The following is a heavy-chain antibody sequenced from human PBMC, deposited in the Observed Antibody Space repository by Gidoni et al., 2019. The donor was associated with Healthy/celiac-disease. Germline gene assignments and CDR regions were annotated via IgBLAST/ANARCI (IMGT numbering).Heavy chain of an antibody. J-gene: IGHJ4*02. V-gene: IGHV1-3*01. Sequence: QLVQSGAEVKTPGASVQVSCKASGYTFTSYAMHWVRQAPGQRLEWMGWINAGNGNTKYSQKFQGRVTITRDTSASTAYMELSSLRSEDTAVYYCARAPLDYGGNFLFDYWGQGTLVTVSS. D-gene: IGHD4-17*01. CDR3: ARAPLDYGGNFLFDY. CDR2: INAGNGNT. CDR1: GYTFTSYA.